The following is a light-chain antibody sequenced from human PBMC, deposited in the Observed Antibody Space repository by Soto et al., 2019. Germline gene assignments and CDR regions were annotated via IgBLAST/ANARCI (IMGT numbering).Light chain of an antibody. CDR2: AAS. CDR1: QGISNY. V-gene: IGKV1-27*01. J-gene: IGKJ4*01. CDR3: QKYSSEHLT. Sequence: DIQMTQSPSSLSASVGDRVTITCRASQGISNYLAWYQQQPGKVPKLLIYAASTLKSGVPSRFSGSGSGTDFTLTISSLQPEDVASYYCQKYSSEHLTFGGGTKVEIK.